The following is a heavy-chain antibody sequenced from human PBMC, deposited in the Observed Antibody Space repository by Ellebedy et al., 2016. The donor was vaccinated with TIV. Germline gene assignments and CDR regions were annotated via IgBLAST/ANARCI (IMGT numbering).Heavy chain of an antibody. J-gene: IGHJ6*02. Sequence: AASVKVSCKASGGTFSSYAISWVRQAPGQGLEWMGRIIPILGIANYAQKFQGRVTITADKSTSTAYMELSSLRSEDTAVYYCARLDRSGISYGMDVWGQGTTVTVSS. D-gene: IGHD3-10*01. V-gene: IGHV1-69*04. CDR3: ARLDRSGISYGMDV. CDR1: GGTFSSYA. CDR2: IIPILGIA.